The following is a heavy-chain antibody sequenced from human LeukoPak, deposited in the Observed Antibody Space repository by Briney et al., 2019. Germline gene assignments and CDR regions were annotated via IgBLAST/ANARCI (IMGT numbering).Heavy chain of an antibody. J-gene: IGHJ3*02. D-gene: IGHD2-8*01. V-gene: IGHV4-31*03. CDR2: VSSSGTT. CDR1: GGSISRDGHY. Sequence: SETLSLTCTVSGGSISRDGHYWSWIRQYPGKGLESIGSVSSSGTTTYYPSLKSRVTISLDTSQNQFSLNLRSLTAADTAVYYCMREMVRDAFDIWGQGTMVTVSS. CDR3: MREMVRDAFDI.